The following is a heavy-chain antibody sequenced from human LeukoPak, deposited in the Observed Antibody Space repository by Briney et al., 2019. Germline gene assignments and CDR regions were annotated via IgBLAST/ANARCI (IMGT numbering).Heavy chain of an antibody. Sequence: ASVKVSCKASGYTFSSYGISWVRQAPGQGLGQGLEWMGWISAYNGNTNYAQKLQGRVTMTTDTSTSTAYMELRSLRSEDTAIYYCARDNSVGDNAWWFDPWGQGTLVTVSS. J-gene: IGHJ5*02. CDR3: ARDNSVGDNAWWFDP. CDR1: GYTFSSYG. D-gene: IGHD1-26*01. V-gene: IGHV1-18*01. CDR2: ISAYNGNT.